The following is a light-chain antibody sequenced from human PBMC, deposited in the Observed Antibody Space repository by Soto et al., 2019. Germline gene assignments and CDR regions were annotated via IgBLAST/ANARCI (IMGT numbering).Light chain of an antibody. V-gene: IGKV1-39*01. CDR2: DAS. Sequence: DIQMTQSPSSLSASVGDRVTVSCRASQNIGTYLNWYQQKSGKAPEVLISDASNLQSGVPSRFSGSGSGTDFTLTISRLEPEDFAVYYCQQYGSSPRLTFGGGTKV. CDR1: QNIGTY. CDR3: QQYGSSPRLT. J-gene: IGKJ4*02.